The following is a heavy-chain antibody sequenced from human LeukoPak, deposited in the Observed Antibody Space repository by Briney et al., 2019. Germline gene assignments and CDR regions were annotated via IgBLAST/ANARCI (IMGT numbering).Heavy chain of an antibody. V-gene: IGHV4-59*01. Sequence: SETLSLTCTVSGVSISSYYWSWIRQPPGKGLEWIGCSYYSGPTNYNPSLKSRVTMSLDTSKSQFSLNLSSVTAADTAVYYCARVLTYFYGSGTYPAARYYFDYWGQGTLVTVSS. D-gene: IGHD3-10*01. CDR3: ARVLTYFYGSGTYPAARYYFDY. J-gene: IGHJ4*02. CDR1: GVSISSYY. CDR2: SYYSGPT.